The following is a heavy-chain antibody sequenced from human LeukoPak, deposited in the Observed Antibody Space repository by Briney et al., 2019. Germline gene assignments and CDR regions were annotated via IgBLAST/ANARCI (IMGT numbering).Heavy chain of an antibody. CDR2: IYTSGST. CDR1: GGSISSYY. Sequence: KPSETLSLTCTVSGGSISSYYWSWIRQPAGKGLEWIGRIYTSGSTNYNPPLKSRVTMSVDTSKNQFSLKLSSVTAADTAVYYCARDGYSSSWYWFDPWGQGTLVTVSS. CDR3: ARDGYSSSWYWFDP. D-gene: IGHD6-13*01. J-gene: IGHJ5*02. V-gene: IGHV4-4*07.